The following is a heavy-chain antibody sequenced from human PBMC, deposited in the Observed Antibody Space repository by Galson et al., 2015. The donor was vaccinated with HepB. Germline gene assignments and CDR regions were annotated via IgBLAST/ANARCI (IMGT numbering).Heavy chain of an antibody. CDR2: ISAYNGNT. D-gene: IGHD1-26*01. J-gene: IGHJ2*01. CDR3: ARSPDSGSYPNWYFDL. CDR1: GYTFTSYG. V-gene: IGHV1-18*04. Sequence: SVKVSCKASGYTFTSYGISWVRQAPGQGLEWMGWISAYNGNTNYAQKLQGRVTMTTDTSTSTAYMELRSLRSDDTAVYYCARSPDSGSYPNWYFDLWGRGTLVTVSS.